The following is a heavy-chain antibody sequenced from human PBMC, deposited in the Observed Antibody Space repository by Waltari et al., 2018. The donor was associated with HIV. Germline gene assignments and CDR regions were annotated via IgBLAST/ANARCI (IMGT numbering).Heavy chain of an antibody. CDR1: GFTFSASA. D-gene: IGHD3-16*01. V-gene: IGHV3-73*02. CDR3: TRALAY. Sequence: EVQLVESGGGLVQPGGSLRVSCAASGFTFSASAIHWVRQASGKGLVLVGRVRIGGNRYATEYGSSVKGRFTVSRDDSKNTAYLQMNNLKTEDTAVYYCTRALAYWGQGTLVTVSP. J-gene: IGHJ4*02. CDR2: VRIGGNRYAT.